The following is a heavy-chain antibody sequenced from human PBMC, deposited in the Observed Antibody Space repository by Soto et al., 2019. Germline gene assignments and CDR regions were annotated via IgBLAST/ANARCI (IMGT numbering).Heavy chain of an antibody. CDR1: GFSLTTSGVG. Sequence: QITLNESGPTVVRPTETLTLTCRFSGFSLTTSGVGVGWIRQSPGKAPEWLALIYWDDDKRYSASLKSRLTITKDTTNNQVVLTMSDLDPTDTATYYCAHRVLRTVFGLVTTAAIYFDFWGQGPPVAVSS. V-gene: IGHV2-5*02. J-gene: IGHJ4*02. CDR3: AHRVLRTVFGLVTTAAIYFDF. D-gene: IGHD3-3*01. CDR2: IYWDDDK.